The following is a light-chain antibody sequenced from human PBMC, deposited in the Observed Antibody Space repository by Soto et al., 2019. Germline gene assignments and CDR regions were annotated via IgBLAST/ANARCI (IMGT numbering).Light chain of an antibody. CDR2: KVS. V-gene: IGKV2-30*01. Sequence: DVVMTQSPLSLPVTLGQPASISCRSNRSLVYSDVIAYFSWFQQRPGRSPRRLIYKVSNRDSGVPARFSGSGSGTDFALKISRVEADDVGVYYCMQATHWPITFGQGTRLEIK. CDR1: RSLVYSDVIAY. CDR3: MQATHWPIT. J-gene: IGKJ5*01.